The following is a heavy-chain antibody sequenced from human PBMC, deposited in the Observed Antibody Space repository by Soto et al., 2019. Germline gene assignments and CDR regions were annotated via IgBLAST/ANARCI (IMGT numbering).Heavy chain of an antibody. D-gene: IGHD1-20*01. CDR3: ARRYGVAYDY. CDR1: GGSISSGGYS. J-gene: IGHJ4*02. V-gene: IGHV4-61*08. Sequence: SETLSLTCAVSGGSISSGGYSWSWIRQPPGKGLEWIGYIYHSGSTNYNPSLKSRVTISVDTSKNQFSLKLSSVTAADTAVYYCARRYGVAYDYWGQGTLVTVSS. CDR2: IYHSGST.